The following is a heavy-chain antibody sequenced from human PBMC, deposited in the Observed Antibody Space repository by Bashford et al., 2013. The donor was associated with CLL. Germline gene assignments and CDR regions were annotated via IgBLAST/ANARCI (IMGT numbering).Heavy chain of an antibody. CDR3: ARSYYYGAGSYYPSFNY. J-gene: IGHJ4*02. V-gene: IGHV4-34*01. Sequence: SETLSLTCAVYGGSFRDYHWSWIRQSPGKGLEWIGEINHSGYSTYNPSLKSRVTISVDTSKNQFSLQWSSLKASDTALYYCARSYYYGAGSYYPSFNYWGQGTLVTVSS. CDR2: INHSGYS. D-gene: IGHD3-10*01. CDR1: GGSFRDYH.